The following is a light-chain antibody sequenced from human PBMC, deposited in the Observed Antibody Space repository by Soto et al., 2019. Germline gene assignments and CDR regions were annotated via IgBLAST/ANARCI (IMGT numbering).Light chain of an antibody. CDR1: QSLLHSNGYNY. CDR3: QQYNSFSWT. Sequence: DIVITQSPLSLPVTPGEPASISCSSSQSLLHSNGYNYMNWYLQKPGQSPQLLIYLGSNRASGVPDRFSGSGSGTEFTLTISGLQPDDFATYYCQQYNSFSWTFGQGTKVDIK. CDR2: LGS. J-gene: IGKJ1*01. V-gene: IGKV2-28*01.